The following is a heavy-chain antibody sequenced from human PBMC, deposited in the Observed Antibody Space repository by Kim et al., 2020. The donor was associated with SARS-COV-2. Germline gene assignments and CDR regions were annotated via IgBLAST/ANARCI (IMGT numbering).Heavy chain of an antibody. D-gene: IGHD3-16*01. CDR3: ARVASLLGEDY. V-gene: IGHV1-69*01. Sequence: DYAQQFRGGITLTADQSPSTVFMQLSSLSSEDTAIYYCARVASLLGEDYWGQGTLVTVSS. J-gene: IGHJ4*02.